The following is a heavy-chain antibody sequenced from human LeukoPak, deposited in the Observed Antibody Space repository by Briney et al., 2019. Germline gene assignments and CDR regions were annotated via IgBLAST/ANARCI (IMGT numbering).Heavy chain of an antibody. D-gene: IGHD6-19*01. Sequence: SETLSLTCTVSGGSISSHYWSWTRQPPGMGLEWIGYIYYSGSTNYNPSLKSRVTISIDTSKSQFSLKLSSVTAADTAVYYCARGRAVMSWDAVDIWGQGTKVTVSS. CDR3: ARGRAVMSWDAVDI. CDR1: GGSISSHY. CDR2: IYYSGST. V-gene: IGHV4-59*11. J-gene: IGHJ3*02.